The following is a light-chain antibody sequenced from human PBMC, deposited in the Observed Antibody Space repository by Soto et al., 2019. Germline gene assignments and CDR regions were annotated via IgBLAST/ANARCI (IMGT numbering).Light chain of an antibody. CDR1: QSVSGN. J-gene: IGKJ1*01. CDR2: GAS. V-gene: IGKV3D-15*01. CDR3: QQYNNWPPT. Sequence: EIVMTQSPATLPVSPGERATLSCRASQSVSGNLAWYQQKPGQAPRLLIYGASTRATGIPARFSGSGSGTEFTLTISSLLSEDFAVYYCQQYNNWPPTFGQGTKVEIK.